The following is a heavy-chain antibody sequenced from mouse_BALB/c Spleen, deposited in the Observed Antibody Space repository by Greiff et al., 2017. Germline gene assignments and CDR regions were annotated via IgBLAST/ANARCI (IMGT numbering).Heavy chain of an antibody. CDR2: ISSGGSYT. D-gene: IGHD2-4*01. Sequence: VQLKQSGGDLVKPGGSLKLSCAASGFTFSSYGMSWVRQTPDKRLEWVATISSGGSYTYYPDSVKGRFTISRDNGKNTLYLQMSSLKSEDTAMYYCARPGYYDYDLYAMDYWGQGTSVTVAS. CDR1: GFTFSSYG. J-gene: IGHJ4*01. V-gene: IGHV5-6*01. CDR3: ARPGYYDYDLYAMDY.